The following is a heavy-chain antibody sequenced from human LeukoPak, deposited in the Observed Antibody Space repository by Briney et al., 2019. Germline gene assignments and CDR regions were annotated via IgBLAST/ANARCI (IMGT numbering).Heavy chain of an antibody. V-gene: IGHV1-8*03. CDR3: ARKRYSSSSIDWFDP. CDR1: GYTFTSYD. CDR2: MNLNSGNT. D-gene: IGHD6-6*01. J-gene: IGHJ5*02. Sequence: ASVKVSCKASGYTFTSYDINWVRQATGQGLEWMGWMNLNSGNTGYAQKFQGRVTITRNTSISTAYMELSSLRSEDTAVYYCARKRYSSSSIDWFDPWGQGTPVTVSS.